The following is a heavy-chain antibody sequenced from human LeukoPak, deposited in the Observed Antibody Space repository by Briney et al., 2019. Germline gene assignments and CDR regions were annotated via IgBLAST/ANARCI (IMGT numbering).Heavy chain of an antibody. Sequence: ASVKVSCKASGYTFTSYDINWVRQATGQGLEWMGWMNPNSGNTVYAQKFQGRVTMTRNTSISTAYMALSSLRSEDTAVYYCARDLSGGKYYFDYWGQGTLVTVSS. CDR1: GYTFTSYD. V-gene: IGHV1-8*01. CDR3: ARDLSGGKYYFDY. J-gene: IGHJ4*02. CDR2: MNPNSGNT. D-gene: IGHD4-23*01.